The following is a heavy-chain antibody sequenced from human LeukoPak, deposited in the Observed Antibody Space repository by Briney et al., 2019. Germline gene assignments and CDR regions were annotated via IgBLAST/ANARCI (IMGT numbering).Heavy chain of an antibody. V-gene: IGHV1-18*01. CDR2: ISAYNGNT. CDR1: GYTFTSYG. Sequence: ASVKVSCKASGYTFTSYGISWVRQAPGQGLEWMGWISAYNGNTNYAQKLQGRATMTTDTSTSTAYMELRSLRSDDTAVYYCARDRASGHPFDYWGQGTLVTVSP. D-gene: IGHD3-10*01. J-gene: IGHJ4*02. CDR3: ARDRASGHPFDY.